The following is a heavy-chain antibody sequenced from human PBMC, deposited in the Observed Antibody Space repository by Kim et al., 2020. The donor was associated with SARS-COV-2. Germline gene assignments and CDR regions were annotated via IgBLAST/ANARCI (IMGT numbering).Heavy chain of an antibody. CDR1: GFTLSDSA. V-gene: IGHV3-73*01. D-gene: IGHD1-26*01. CDR3: TRGPPYTESYWDAFDI. J-gene: IGHJ3*02. Sequence: GGSLRLSCAASGFTLSDSAMHWVRRAPGKGLEWIGRIRSKANNYETAYGVSVKGRFSISRDDSKNTAYLQMNSLKSEDTAVYYCTRGPPYTESYWDAFDIWGQGTMVTVSS. CDR2: IRSKANNYET.